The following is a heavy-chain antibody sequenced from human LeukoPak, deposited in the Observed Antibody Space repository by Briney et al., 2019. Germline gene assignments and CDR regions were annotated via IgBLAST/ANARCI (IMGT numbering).Heavy chain of an antibody. Sequence: GGSLRLSCAASGFTFSSYALHWVRQSPGKGREWVAVISNDGSNKYYADSVKGRFTISRDNSKNTLYLQMNSLRPEDSAVYYCAKNPTTHNYVTGGGGGFDPWGQGTLVTVSS. CDR2: ISNDGSNK. J-gene: IGHJ5*02. V-gene: IGHV3-30-3*02. CDR3: AKNPTTHNYVTGGGGGFDP. CDR1: GFTFSSYA. D-gene: IGHD4-11*01.